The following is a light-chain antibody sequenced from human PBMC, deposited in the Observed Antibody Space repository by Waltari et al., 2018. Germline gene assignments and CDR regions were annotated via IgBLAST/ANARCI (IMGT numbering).Light chain of an antibody. J-gene: IGLJ3*02. CDR3: NARDSSGNHVV. CDR1: SLRSYY. Sequence: SSELTQDPAVSVALGQTVKITCQGDSLRSYYPSGYQQKPGQAPIIVIYTKNNRTSGTPDRFSGSKSGNTASLIITGAQAEDEADYYCNARDSSGNHVVFGGGTKLPVL. CDR2: TKN. V-gene: IGLV3-19*01.